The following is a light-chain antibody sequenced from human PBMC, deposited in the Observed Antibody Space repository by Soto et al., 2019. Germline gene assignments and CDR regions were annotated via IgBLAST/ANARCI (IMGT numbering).Light chain of an antibody. CDR1: QSVSSY. J-gene: IGKJ1*01. V-gene: IGKV3-11*01. Sequence: EIVLTQSPATLSLSPGERATLSCRASQSVSSYLAWYQQKPGQAPRLLIYDASNRATGIPARFSGSGSGTDFTLTISSLQPEDFATYYCQQAYGAPPTFGQGTKV. CDR2: DAS. CDR3: QQAYGAPPT.